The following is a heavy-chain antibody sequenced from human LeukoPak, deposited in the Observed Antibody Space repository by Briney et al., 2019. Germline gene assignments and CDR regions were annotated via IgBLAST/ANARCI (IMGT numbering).Heavy chain of an antibody. Sequence: ASVKVSCKASGYTFTGYYMHWVRQAPGQGLEWMGRINPNSGGTNYAQKLQGRGTMTRDTSISTAYMEVSRLRFDDTAVYYCARDGHYDTDFDYWGQGTLVTVSS. D-gene: IGHD4-17*01. CDR1: GYTFTGYY. CDR3: ARDGHYDTDFDY. V-gene: IGHV1-2*06. CDR2: INPNSGGT. J-gene: IGHJ4*02.